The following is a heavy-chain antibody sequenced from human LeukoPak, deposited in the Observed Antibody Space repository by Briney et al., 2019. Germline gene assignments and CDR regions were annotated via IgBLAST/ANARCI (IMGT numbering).Heavy chain of an antibody. CDR1: GFTFSSYS. Sequence: GGSLRLSCAASGFTFSSYSMNWVRQAPGKGLEWVSYINSNSKTIYYADFVKDRFTISRDNAKNSLYLQMDSLRDEDTAVYYCARGVEGSSYYDSSGKGNALDIWGQGTVVTASS. CDR2: INSNSKTI. D-gene: IGHD3-22*01. CDR3: ARGVEGSSYYDSSGKGNALDI. V-gene: IGHV3-48*02. J-gene: IGHJ3*02.